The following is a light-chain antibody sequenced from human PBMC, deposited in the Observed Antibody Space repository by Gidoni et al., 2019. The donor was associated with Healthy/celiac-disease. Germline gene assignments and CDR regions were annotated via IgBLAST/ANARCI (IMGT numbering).Light chain of an antibody. J-gene: IGKJ5*01. CDR3: QQYGSSPT. Sequence: EIVLTQSPGTLSLSPGERATLSCSASQSVSSSYLAWYQQKPGQAPRLLIYGASSRATGIPYRFSGSGSGTDFTLTISRLEPEDFAVYYCQQYGSSPTFGQGTRLEIK. CDR1: QSVSSSY. V-gene: IGKV3-20*01. CDR2: GAS.